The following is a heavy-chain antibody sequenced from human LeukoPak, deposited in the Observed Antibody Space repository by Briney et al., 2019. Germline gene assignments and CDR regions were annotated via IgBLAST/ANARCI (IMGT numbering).Heavy chain of an antibody. V-gene: IGHV3-48*01. CDR3: ARDWPYSSSSRPFDY. CDR1: GFTFSANS. D-gene: IGHD6-6*01. CDR2: INNIGSVT. J-gene: IGHJ4*02. Sequence: GGSLRLSCAASGFTFSANSLNWVRQAPGKGLEWVSYINNIGSVTHYADSVKGRFTISRDNAKNSVYLQMNSLRVEDTAVYYCARDWPYSSSSRPFDYWGQGTLVTVCS.